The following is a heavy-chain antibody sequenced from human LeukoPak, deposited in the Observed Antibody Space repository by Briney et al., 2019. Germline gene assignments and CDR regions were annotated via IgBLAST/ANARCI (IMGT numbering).Heavy chain of an antibody. J-gene: IGHJ4*01. CDR3: ARETPYGSGSYPFDS. CDR1: VYTYTSCG. V-gene: IGHV1-18*01. D-gene: IGHD3-10*01. CDR2: IRAYNGNR. Sequence: ASVKVSCKASVYTYTSCGISWGGRARGQGLEGMGWIRAYNGNRNYAQKLQGTVTMTTDTSTSTAYMELRSLRSADTAVYYCARETPYGSGSYPFDSSGHGILVTASS.